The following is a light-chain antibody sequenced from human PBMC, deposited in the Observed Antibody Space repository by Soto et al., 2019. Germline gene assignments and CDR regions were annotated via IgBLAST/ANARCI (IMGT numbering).Light chain of an antibody. CDR2: GVT. V-gene: IGLV2-14*01. Sequence: QSALTQPASVSGSPGQSITISCTGTSSDVGANNFVSWYQQHPGKAPKLLIYGVTNRPSGVSNRFSGSKSGNTASLSISGLQADDDGDYYCSSYANIYNRVFGGGTKLTVL. CDR3: SSYANIYNRV. J-gene: IGLJ3*02. CDR1: SSDVGANNF.